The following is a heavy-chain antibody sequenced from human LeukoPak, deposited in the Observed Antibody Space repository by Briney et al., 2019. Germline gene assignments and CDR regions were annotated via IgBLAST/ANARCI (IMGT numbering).Heavy chain of an antibody. CDR2: IKQDGSEK. V-gene: IGHV3-7*01. J-gene: IGHJ3*02. CDR1: GFTFSSYW. D-gene: IGHD3-10*01. Sequence: GGSLRLSCAAPGFTFSSYWMSWVRQAPGKGLEWVANIKQDGSEKYYVDSVKGRFTISRDNAKNPLYLQMNSLRAEDTSVHYFERKLRGGAFDIWGQGTMVTVSS. CDR3: ERKLRGGAFDI.